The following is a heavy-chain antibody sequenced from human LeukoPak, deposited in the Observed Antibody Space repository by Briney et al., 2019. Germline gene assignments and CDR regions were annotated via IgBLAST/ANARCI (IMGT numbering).Heavy chain of an antibody. CDR2: IYYSGST. V-gene: IGHV4-39*07. D-gene: IGHD4-11*01. CDR1: GGSISSSSYY. Sequence: SETLSLTCTVSGGSISSSSYYWGWIRQPPGKGLEWIGSIYYSGSTYYNPSLKSRVTISVDTSKNQFSLKLSSVTAADTAVYYCARQKKTTAEIKYWGQGTLVTVSS. CDR3: ARQKKTTAEIKY. J-gene: IGHJ4*02.